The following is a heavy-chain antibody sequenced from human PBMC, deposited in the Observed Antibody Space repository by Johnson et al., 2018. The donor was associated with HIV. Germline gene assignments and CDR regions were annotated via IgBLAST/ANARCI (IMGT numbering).Heavy chain of an antibody. V-gene: IGHV3-30*18. Sequence: VQLVESGGGLMQPGGSLRLSCAASGFTFSSYGMHWVRQAPGKGLEWVAVISYDGSNKYYADSVKGRFTISRDNSKNTLYLQMNSLRAEDTAVYYCAKESAFDIWGQGTMVTVSS. J-gene: IGHJ3*02. CDR1: GFTFSSYG. CDR2: ISYDGSNK. CDR3: AKESAFDI.